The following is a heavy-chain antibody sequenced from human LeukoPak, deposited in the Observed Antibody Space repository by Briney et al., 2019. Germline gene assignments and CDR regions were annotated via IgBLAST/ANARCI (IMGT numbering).Heavy chain of an antibody. D-gene: IGHD2-2*01. J-gene: IGHJ6*03. CDR3: ARRRYQLLPPYYYYYMDV. CDR1: GYTFTSYD. CDR2: MNPNSGNT. V-gene: IGHV1-8*01. Sequence: ASVKVSRKASGYTFTSYDINWVRQATGQGLEWMGWMNPNSGNTGYAQKFQGRVTMTRNTSISTAYMELSSLRSEDTAVYYCARRRYQLLPPYYYYYMDVWGKGTTVTISS.